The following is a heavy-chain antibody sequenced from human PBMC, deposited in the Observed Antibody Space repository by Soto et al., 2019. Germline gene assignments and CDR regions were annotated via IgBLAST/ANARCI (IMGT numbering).Heavy chain of an antibody. CDR3: AHTVIFGDVLQYGMDV. J-gene: IGHJ6*02. CDR1: GFSLTTSGVG. CDR2: IYWDDDK. V-gene: IGHV2-5*02. Sequence: QITLKESGPTLVKPTQTLTLTCTFSGFSLTTSGVGVAWIRQPPGKALEWLTLIYWDDDKYYSPSLKSRLTITKDTSKNQVVLRLTNVDPVDTATYYCAHTVIFGDVLQYGMDVWGQGTSVTVSS. D-gene: IGHD3-3*01.